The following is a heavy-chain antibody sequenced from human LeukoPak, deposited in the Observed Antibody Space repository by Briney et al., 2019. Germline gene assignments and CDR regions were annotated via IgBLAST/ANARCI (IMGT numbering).Heavy chain of an antibody. CDR1: GYTFNSYG. D-gene: IGHD6-19*01. CDR3: ARDYRGIAVADYYFDY. Sequence: ASVKVSCKASGYTFNSYGISWMRQAPGQELEWMGWISAYNGNTKYAQKFQGRVTMTTDTSTSTAYMELKSLRSDDTAVYYCARDYRGIAVADYYFDYWGQGTLVTVSS. J-gene: IGHJ4*02. CDR2: ISAYNGNT. V-gene: IGHV1-18*01.